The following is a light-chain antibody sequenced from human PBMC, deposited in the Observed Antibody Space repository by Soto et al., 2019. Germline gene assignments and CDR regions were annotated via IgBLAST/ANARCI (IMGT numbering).Light chain of an antibody. V-gene: IGKV3-11*01. CDR3: QQRSNWPLT. CDR2: DAS. CDR1: QSVSSY. J-gene: IGKJ4*01. Sequence: ETVLTQSPATLSLSPGERATLSCRVSQSVSSYLAWYQQKPGQAPRLLIYDASNRATGIPARFSGSGSGTDFTLTISSLEPADFAVYYCQQRSNWPLTFGGGTKVDIK.